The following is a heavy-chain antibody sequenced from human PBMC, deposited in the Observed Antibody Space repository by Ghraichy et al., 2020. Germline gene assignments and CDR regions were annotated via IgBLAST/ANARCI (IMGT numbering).Heavy chain of an antibody. J-gene: IGHJ4*02. CDR3: ARDGGIDKNETFDY. Sequence: GGSLRLSCAASGFTFSSYSMNWVRQAPGKGLEWVSSISSSSSYIYYADSVKGRFTISRDNAKNSLYLQMNSLRAEDTAVYYCARDGGIDKNETFDYGGQGTLVTVSS. CDR1: GFTFSSYS. CDR2: ISSSSSYI. V-gene: IGHV3-21*01. D-gene: IGHD3-16*01.